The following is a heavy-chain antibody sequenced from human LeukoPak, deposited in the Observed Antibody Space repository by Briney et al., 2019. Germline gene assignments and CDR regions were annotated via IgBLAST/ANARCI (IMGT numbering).Heavy chain of an antibody. CDR3: ARDPMIVATGYFDY. D-gene: IGHD3-22*01. CDR1: GFTFSSYW. V-gene: IGHV3-7*01. J-gene: IGHJ4*02. Sequence: GGSLRLSCVASGFTFSSYWMSWVRQAPGKGLEWVANIKQDGSEKYYVDSVKGRFTISRDNAKNSLFLQMNSLRAEDTAVYYRARDPMIVATGYFDYWGQGTLVTVSS. CDR2: IKQDGSEK.